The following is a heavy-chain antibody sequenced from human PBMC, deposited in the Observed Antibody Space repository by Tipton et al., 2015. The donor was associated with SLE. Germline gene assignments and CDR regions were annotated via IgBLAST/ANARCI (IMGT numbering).Heavy chain of an antibody. CDR3: AKDGAGYSSGWYGGYYYGMDV. V-gene: IGHV3-23*01. J-gene: IGHJ6*02. CDR2: ISGSALVT. CDR1: GFTFGSFA. Sequence: SLRLSCAASGFTFGSFAMSWVRQAPGKGLEWVSTISGSALVTYYADSVQGRFTISRDNAKNALYLQMNSLRAEDTAVYYCAKDGAGYSSGWYGGYYYGMDVWGQGTTVTVSS. D-gene: IGHD6-19*01.